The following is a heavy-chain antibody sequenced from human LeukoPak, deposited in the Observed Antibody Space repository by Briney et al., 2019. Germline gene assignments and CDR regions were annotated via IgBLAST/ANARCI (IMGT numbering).Heavy chain of an antibody. CDR1: GESFSGYY. CDR2: INHSGST. V-gene: IGHV4-34*01. CDR3: ARLVYDSSKWFDP. Sequence: SETLSLTCTVFGESFSGYYWSWIRQPPGKGLEWIGEINHSGSTNYNPSLKSRVTISVDTSKNQFSLKLSSVTAADTAVYYCARLVYDSSKWFDPWGQGTLVTVSS. D-gene: IGHD3-22*01. J-gene: IGHJ5*02.